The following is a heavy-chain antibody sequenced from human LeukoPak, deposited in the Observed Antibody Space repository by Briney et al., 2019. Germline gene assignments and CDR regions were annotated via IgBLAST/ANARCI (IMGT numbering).Heavy chain of an antibody. D-gene: IGHD3-3*01. Sequence: QPGGPELSCAASGSTFSSYWMSWVRQAPGKGLEWVANIKQDGSEKYYVDSVKGRFTISRDNSKNTLYLQMNSLRAEDTAVYYCAAPGAFWSGYYYYFDYWGQGTLVTVSS. CDR2: IKQDGSEK. V-gene: IGHV3-7*03. J-gene: IGHJ4*02. CDR1: GSTFSSYW. CDR3: AAPGAFWSGYYYYFDY.